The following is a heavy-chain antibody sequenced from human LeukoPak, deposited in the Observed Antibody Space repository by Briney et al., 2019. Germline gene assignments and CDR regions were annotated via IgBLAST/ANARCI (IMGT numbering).Heavy chain of an antibody. D-gene: IGHD3-16*02. Sequence: QPGGSLRLSCAASGFTFISYEVTWVRQAPGKGLEWVSYIDSSGSIIYYADSVKGRFTISRDNAKNSLFLQMNGLRAGDTAVYSCARVIGLYTAGYFDYWGQGTLVTVSS. CDR3: ARVIGLYTAGYFDY. CDR2: IDSSGSII. V-gene: IGHV3-48*03. J-gene: IGHJ4*02. CDR1: GFTFISYE.